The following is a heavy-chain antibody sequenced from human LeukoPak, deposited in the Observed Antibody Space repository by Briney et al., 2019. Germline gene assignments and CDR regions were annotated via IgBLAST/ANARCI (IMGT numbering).Heavy chain of an antibody. CDR1: GYTPTGYY. J-gene: IGHJ4*02. V-gene: IGHV1-2*02. D-gene: IGHD2-21*02. CDR2: INPNRGVT. Sequence: ASPWVSCKDSGYTPTGYYMHCVRQAPGQGLECMGWINPNRGVTNDAQKFQGRDTMTRDTSISTAYMELSRVRSDDTAVYYWARGAAYCGGDCLENWGQGTLVTVSS. CDR3: ARGAAYCGGDCLEN.